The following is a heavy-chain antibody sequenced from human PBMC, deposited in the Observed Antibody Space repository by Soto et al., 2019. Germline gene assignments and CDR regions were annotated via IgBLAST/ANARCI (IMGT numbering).Heavy chain of an antibody. V-gene: IGHV3-64*01. D-gene: IGHD5-12*01. J-gene: IGHJ3*02. CDR3: ASAHGYGFDI. CDR1: GFTFSSYA. CDR2: ISSNGGST. Sequence: EVQLVESGGGLVQPGGSLRLSCAASGFTFSSYAMHWVRQAPGKGLEYVSAISSNGGSTYYANSVKGRFTISRDNSKNTVYLQMGSLRAGDMAVYYCASAHGYGFDIWDQGTMVTVSS.